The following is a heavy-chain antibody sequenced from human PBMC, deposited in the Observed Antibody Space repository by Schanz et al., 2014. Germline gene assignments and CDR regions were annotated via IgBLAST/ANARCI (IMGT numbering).Heavy chain of an antibody. D-gene: IGHD6-13*01. J-gene: IGHJ4*02. Sequence: QGQLVQSGAEVKKPGASVKVSCKASGSTFPSNGITWVRQAPGQGLEWMGWISAYNGHTTYAQKFQGRVTMTTDTSTSTAYMELSSLRSEDTAVYYCARDGEAAAGCDYWGQGTLVTVAS. V-gene: IGHV1-18*01. CDR2: ISAYNGHT. CDR1: GSTFPSNG. CDR3: ARDGEAAAGCDY.